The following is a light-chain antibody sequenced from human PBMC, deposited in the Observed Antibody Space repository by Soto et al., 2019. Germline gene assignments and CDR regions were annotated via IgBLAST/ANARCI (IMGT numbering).Light chain of an antibody. CDR2: AAS. CDR3: QQSYSTPRT. CDR1: QSISSY. J-gene: IGKJ1*01. V-gene: IGKV1-39*01. Sequence: DIQMTQSLSSLSASVGYRVTITCRASQSISSYLNWYQQKPGKAPKLLIYAASSLQSGVPSRFSGSGSGTDFTLTISSLQPEDFATYYCQQSYSTPRTFGQGTKVDIK.